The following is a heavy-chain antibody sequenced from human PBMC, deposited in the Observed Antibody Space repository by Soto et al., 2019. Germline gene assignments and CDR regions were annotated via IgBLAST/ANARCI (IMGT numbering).Heavy chain of an antibody. CDR2: IKSQTDGETT. Sequence: GGSLRLSCAASGFTFSSAWMSWVRQAPGKGLEWVGRIKSQTDGETTDYAAPVKGRFTISRDDSKNTLYLQMNSLKTEDTAVYYLTTRAVTVVKSWGQGTLVTVSS. D-gene: IGHD2-15*01. CDR1: GFTFSSAW. V-gene: IGHV3-15*07. J-gene: IGHJ4*02. CDR3: TTRAVTVVKS.